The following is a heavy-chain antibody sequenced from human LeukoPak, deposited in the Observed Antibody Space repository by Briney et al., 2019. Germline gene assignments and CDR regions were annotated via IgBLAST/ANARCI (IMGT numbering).Heavy chain of an antibody. CDR2: IYHSGST. Sequence: PSETLSLTCAVSGYSISSGYYWGWIRQPPGKGLEWIGSIYHSGSTYYNPSLKSRVTMSVDTSKNQFSLKLSSVTAADTAVYYCAREWELLLGYYYYMDVWGKGTTVTVSS. V-gene: IGHV4-38-2*01. CDR1: GYSISSGYY. D-gene: IGHD1-26*01. CDR3: AREWELLLGYYYYMDV. J-gene: IGHJ6*03.